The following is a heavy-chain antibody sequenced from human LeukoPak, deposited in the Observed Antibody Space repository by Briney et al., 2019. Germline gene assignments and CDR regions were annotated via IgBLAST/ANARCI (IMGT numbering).Heavy chain of an antibody. CDR3: AMRRGGDYDFWSGPVDY. J-gene: IGHJ4*02. V-gene: IGHV3-64*01. Sequence: GGSLRLSCAASGFTFSSYAMHWVRQAPGKGLEYVSAISSNGGSTYYVNSVKGRFTISRGNSKNTLYLQMNSLRAEDTAVYYCAMRRGGDYDFWSGPVDYWGQGTLVTVSS. CDR1: GFTFSSYA. CDR2: ISSNGGST. D-gene: IGHD3-3*01.